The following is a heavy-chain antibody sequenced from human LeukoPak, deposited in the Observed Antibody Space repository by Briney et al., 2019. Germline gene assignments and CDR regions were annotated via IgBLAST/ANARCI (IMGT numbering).Heavy chain of an antibody. CDR3: ATADWFSFDF. CDR1: GFTFSSYW. J-gene: IGHJ4*02. V-gene: IGHV3-7*04. CDR2: IKNNGSEK. D-gene: IGHD3-9*01. Sequence: PRGSLRLSCAASGFTFSSYWMSWVRQAPGKGLEWVATIKNNGSEKNYEDSVKGRFTISRDNAKNSLYLQMSGLRAEDTAVYFCATADWFSFDFWGQGTLVSVSS.